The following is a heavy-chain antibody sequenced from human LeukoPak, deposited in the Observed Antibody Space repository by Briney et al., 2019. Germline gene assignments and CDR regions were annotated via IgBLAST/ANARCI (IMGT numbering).Heavy chain of an antibody. J-gene: IGHJ4*02. CDR1: GGSFSGYY. V-gene: IGHV4-34*12. Sequence: PSETLSLTCAVYGGSFSGYYWSWIRQTPGKGLEWIGEIIHSGSTNYSPSLKSRVTISLDAAKSQFSLRLTSVTAADTAVYYCAGYSGSPRYFDYWGQGTLVIVSS. D-gene: IGHD6-6*01. CDR2: IIHSGST. CDR3: AGYSGSPRYFDY.